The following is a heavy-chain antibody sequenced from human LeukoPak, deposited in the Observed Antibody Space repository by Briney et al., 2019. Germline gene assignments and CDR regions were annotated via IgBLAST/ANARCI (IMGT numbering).Heavy chain of an antibody. CDR2: IYYSGTN. J-gene: IGHJ4*02. V-gene: IGHV4-39*01. Sequence: PSEILSLTCSVSGDSTSSSNSYWGWIRQPPGKGLEWIGSIYYSGTNHYNPSLKSRGTMSVDTSKSQFSLELTTVTAADTGVYYCARNASLVPRVMPEGLYFFDYGGQGTVVTVP. D-gene: IGHD2/OR15-2a*01. CDR1: GDSTSSSNSY. CDR3: ARNASLVPRVMPEGLYFFDY.